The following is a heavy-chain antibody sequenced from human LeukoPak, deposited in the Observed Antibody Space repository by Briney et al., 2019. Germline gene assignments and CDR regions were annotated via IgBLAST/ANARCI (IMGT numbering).Heavy chain of an antibody. CDR3: ARRMDYGDYVGAFDI. J-gene: IGHJ3*02. CDR1: GYSFTSYW. CDR2: IYLGDSDT. Sequence: GEPLKISCKGSGYSFTSYWIGWLGQMPGKGLEGRGIIYLGDSDTRYSPSFQGHVTISADKSISTAYLQWSSLKASDTAMYYCARRMDYGDYVGAFDIWGQGTMVTVSS. V-gene: IGHV5-51*01. D-gene: IGHD4-17*01.